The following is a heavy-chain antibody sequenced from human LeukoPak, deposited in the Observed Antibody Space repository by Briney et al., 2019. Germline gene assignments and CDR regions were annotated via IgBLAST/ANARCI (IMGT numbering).Heavy chain of an antibody. D-gene: IGHD6-19*01. Sequence: SQTLSLTCAISGDSVSSNSAAWNWSRQSPSRDLEWLGRTYYRSKWYNDYAVSVKSRITINPDTSKNQFSLQLNSVTPEDTAVYYCARFPSTSSGWEDDYWGQGTLVTVSS. CDR1: GDSVSSNSAA. J-gene: IGHJ4*02. CDR2: TYYRSKWYN. CDR3: ARFPSTSSGWEDDY. V-gene: IGHV6-1*01.